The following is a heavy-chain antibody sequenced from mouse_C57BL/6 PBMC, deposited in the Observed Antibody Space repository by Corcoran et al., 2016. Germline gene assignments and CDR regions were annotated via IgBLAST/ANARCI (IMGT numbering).Heavy chain of an antibody. CDR2: IITHSGAA. CDR1: GYTFTTAG. V-gene: IGHV9-4*01. J-gene: IGHJ2*01. Sequence: QIQLVQSGPELKKPGETVKISCKASGYTFTTAGMQWVQKLPGKGVKWIGWIITHSGAAKYADDFKVRFAFSFEPSASTAYLQLSNLKKADTATYGCARVSNYVDDHWRQGTTLTVSS. CDR3: ARVSNYVDDH. D-gene: IGHD2-5*01.